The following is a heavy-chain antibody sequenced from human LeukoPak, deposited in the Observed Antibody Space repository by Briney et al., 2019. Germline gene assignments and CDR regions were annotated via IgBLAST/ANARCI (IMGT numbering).Heavy chain of an antibody. D-gene: IGHD3-9*01. V-gene: IGHV3-23*01. CDR2: IIGRDDST. CDR3: AKWGDYDILTGYYDSDY. CDR1: GFTFSNYA. Sequence: GGSLRLSCAASGFTFSNYATSWVRQAPGKGRGWVSAIIGRDDSTYYADPVKGRFPLSRDNSKNKLYMQMNSLRAEDTAVYYCAKWGDYDILTGYYDSDYWGQGTLVTVSS. J-gene: IGHJ4*02.